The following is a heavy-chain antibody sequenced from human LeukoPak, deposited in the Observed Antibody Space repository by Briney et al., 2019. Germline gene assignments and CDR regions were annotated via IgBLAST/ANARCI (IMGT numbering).Heavy chain of an antibody. D-gene: IGHD2-2*01. CDR2: IYSGGST. CDR3: SKGAQIVVSKVAA. CDR1: GFTVSSNY. V-gene: IGHV3-53*01. Sequence: GGSLRLSCAVSGFTVSSNYMTWVRQAPGKGLEWVSFIYSGGSTYYADSVKGRFTISRDNSKNTVYLQMNNLTAEDTAVYYCSKGAQIVVSKVAAWGQGTLVTVSS. J-gene: IGHJ5*01.